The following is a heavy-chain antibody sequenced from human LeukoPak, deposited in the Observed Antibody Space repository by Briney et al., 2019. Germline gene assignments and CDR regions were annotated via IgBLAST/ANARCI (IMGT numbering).Heavy chain of an antibody. CDR2: INHSGST. J-gene: IGHJ4*02. V-gene: IGHV4-34*01. D-gene: IGHD3-16*02. Sequence: SETLSLTCAVYGGSFSGYYWSWIRQPPGKGLEWIGEINHSGSTNYNPSLKSRVTISVDTSKNQFSLKLSSVTAADTAVYYCARVRLGELSSPDYWGQGTLVTVSS. CDR1: GGSFSGYY. CDR3: ARVRLGELSSPDY.